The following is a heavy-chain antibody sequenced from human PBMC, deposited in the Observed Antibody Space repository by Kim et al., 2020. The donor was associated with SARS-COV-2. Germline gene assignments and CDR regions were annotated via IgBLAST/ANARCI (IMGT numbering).Heavy chain of an antibody. CDR2: ISYDGSNK. V-gene: IGHV3-30-3*01. D-gene: IGHD5-12*01. CDR3: ARGEDIVATISDYYYYG. J-gene: IGHJ6*01. CDR1: GFTFSSYA. Sequence: GGSLRLSCAASGFTFSSYAMHWVRQAPGKGLEWVAVISYDGSNKYYADSVKGRFTISRDNSKNTLYLQMNSLRAEDTAVYYCARGEDIVATISDYYYYG.